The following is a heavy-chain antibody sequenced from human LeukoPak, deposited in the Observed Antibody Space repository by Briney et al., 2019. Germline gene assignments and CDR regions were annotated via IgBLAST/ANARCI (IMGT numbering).Heavy chain of an antibody. V-gene: IGHV4-39*01. D-gene: IGHD6-13*01. J-gene: IGHJ5*02. CDR2: IYYSGST. CDR3: ARHLTSSSWYGH. Sequence: SETLSLTCTVSGGSISSSSYYWGWIRQPPGKGLEWIGSIYYSGSTYYNPSLKSRVTISVDTSKNQFSLKLSSVTAADTAVYYCARHLTSSSWYGHWGQGTLVTVSS. CDR1: GGSISSSSYY.